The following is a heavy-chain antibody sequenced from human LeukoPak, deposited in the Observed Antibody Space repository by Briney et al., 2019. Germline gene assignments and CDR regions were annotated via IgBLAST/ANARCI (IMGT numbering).Heavy chain of an antibody. CDR1: GFTFSNAW. V-gene: IGHV3-15*01. Sequence: PGGSLRLSCAASGFTFSNAWMSWVRQAPGKGLEWVGRIKRKTDGGTTDYAAPVKGRFTISRDDSKNTLYLQMNSLKTEDTAVYYCVRWFGELNDYWGQGTLVTVSS. CDR3: VRWFGELNDY. J-gene: IGHJ4*02. D-gene: IGHD3-10*01. CDR2: IKRKTDGGTT.